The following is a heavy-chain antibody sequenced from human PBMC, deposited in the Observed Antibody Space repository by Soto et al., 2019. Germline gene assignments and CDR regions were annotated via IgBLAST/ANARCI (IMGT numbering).Heavy chain of an antibody. D-gene: IGHD6-19*01. CDR3: ARGGVAGSYYRYGMDV. Sequence: ASVKVSCKASGYTFSNYGISWVRQAPGQGLEWMGWISAYNGNTKYAQKLQGRVTMTTDTSTGTAYMELRSLRSDDTAMYYCARGGVAGSYYRYGMDVWGQGTTVTVSS. V-gene: IGHV1-18*01. J-gene: IGHJ6*02. CDR1: GYTFSNYG. CDR2: ISAYNGNT.